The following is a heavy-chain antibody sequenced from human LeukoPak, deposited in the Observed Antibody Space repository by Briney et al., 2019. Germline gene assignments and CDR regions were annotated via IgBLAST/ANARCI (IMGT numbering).Heavy chain of an antibody. D-gene: IGHD5-24*01. CDR2: INHSGST. CDR3: ARDRDGYNRFDP. J-gene: IGHJ5*02. V-gene: IGHV4-34*01. CDR1: GGSFSGYY. Sequence: SETLSLTCAVYGGSFSGYYWSWIRQPPGKGLEWIGEINHSGSTNYNPSLKSRVTISVDTSKNQFSLKLSSVTAADTAVYYCARDRDGYNRFDPWGQGTLVTVSS.